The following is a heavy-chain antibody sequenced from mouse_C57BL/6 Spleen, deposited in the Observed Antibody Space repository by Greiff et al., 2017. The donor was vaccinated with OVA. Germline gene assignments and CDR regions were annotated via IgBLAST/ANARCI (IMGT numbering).Heavy chain of an antibody. CDR1: GFNIKDYY. CDR3: ARGDGLWYFDV. V-gene: IGHV14-2*01. D-gene: IGHD2-3*01. J-gene: IGHJ1*03. Sequence: EVKLMESGAELVKPGASVKLSCTASGFNIKDYYMHWVKQRPEQGLEWIGRIDPEDGETKYAPKFQGKATITADTSSNTAYLQLSSLTSEDTAVYYCARGDGLWYFDVWGTGTTVTVSS. CDR2: IDPEDGET.